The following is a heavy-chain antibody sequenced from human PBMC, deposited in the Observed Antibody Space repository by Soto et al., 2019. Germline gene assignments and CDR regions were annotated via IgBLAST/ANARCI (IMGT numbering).Heavy chain of an antibody. CDR1: GYACSSYA. D-gene: IGHD2-2*01. J-gene: IGHJ5*02. Sequence: SLKVDGKGAGYACSSYAMHWVRQAPGQRLEWMGWINAGNGNTKYSQKLQGRVTMTRDTSTSTAYMELRSLRSDDTAVYYCARDRGYCSSTSCSAKNNCFDPRGQGTPVPVSS. V-gene: IGHV1-3*01. CDR3: ARDRGYCSSTSCSAKNNCFDP. CDR2: INAGNGNT.